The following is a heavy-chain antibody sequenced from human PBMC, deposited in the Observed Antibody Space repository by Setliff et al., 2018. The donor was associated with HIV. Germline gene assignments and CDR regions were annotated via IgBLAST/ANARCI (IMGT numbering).Heavy chain of an antibody. D-gene: IGHD3-9*01. CDR3: ARQGDYHILTGYYSGPHDAFDI. J-gene: IGHJ3*02. CDR1: GYSFATYH. Sequence: GESLKISCRASGYSFATYHINWVRLLPGKGLEWMGTVNPGDSSTRYNPSLQGQVIISADTSVRTTYPQWSTLKASDTAMYYCARQGDYHILTGYYSGPHDAFDIWGQGTMVTVSS. CDR2: VNPGDSST. V-gene: IGHV5-51*01.